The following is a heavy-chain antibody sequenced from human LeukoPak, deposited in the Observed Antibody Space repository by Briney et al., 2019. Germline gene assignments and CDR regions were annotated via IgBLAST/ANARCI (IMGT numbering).Heavy chain of an antibody. J-gene: IGHJ6*03. D-gene: IGHD3-10*02. CDR1: GYTFTSYD. CDR3: ARKYYVRGWYYYYYMDV. Sequence: GASVKVSCKASGYTFTSYDINWVRQATGQGLEWMGWMNPNSGNTGYAQKFQGRVTMTRNTSISTAYMELSSLRSEDTAVYYCARKYYVRGWYYYYYMDVWGKGTTVTVSS. CDR2: MNPNSGNT. V-gene: IGHV1-8*01.